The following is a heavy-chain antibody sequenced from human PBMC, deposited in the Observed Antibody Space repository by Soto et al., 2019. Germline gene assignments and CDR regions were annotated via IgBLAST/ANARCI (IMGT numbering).Heavy chain of an antibody. J-gene: IGHJ4*02. CDR1: GYTFTSYG. Sequence: QVHLVQSGAEVKKPGASVKVSCKGSGYTFTSYGITWVRQAPGQGLEWMGWISAHNGNTNYAQKXXXXXXXXXXXXXXXXXXXXXXXXXXXXXVYYCARGRYGDYWGQGALVTVSS. V-gene: IGHV1-18*01. D-gene: IGHD3-10*01. CDR2: ISAHNGNT. CDR3: ARGRYGDY.